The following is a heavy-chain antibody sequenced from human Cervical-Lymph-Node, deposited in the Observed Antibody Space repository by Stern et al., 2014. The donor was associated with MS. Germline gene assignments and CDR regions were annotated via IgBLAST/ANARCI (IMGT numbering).Heavy chain of an antibody. CDR1: GYTFTNNW. J-gene: IGHJ6*02. V-gene: IGHV5-51*01. D-gene: IGHD1-1*01. Sequence: EVQLEESGAEVKKPGESPKISCKGSGYTFTNNWIAWVRQMPGKGLEWMGIIYPDDSDIRYSPSLQGQVTISADKSISTAYLQRSRLKAADSAVYYCARHPPRRKWDDPNYGMDVWGQGTTVTVSS. CDR3: ARHPPRRKWDDPNYGMDV. CDR2: IYPDDSDI.